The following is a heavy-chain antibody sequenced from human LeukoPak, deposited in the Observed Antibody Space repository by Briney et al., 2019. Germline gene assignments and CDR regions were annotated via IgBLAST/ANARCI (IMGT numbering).Heavy chain of an antibody. D-gene: IGHD3-3*01. J-gene: IGHJ5*02. CDR3: ARDFGDSFDP. V-gene: IGHV3-23*01. CDR2: ISGSGGST. CDR1: GFTFSSNA. Sequence: GGSLRLSCAASGFTFSSNAMTWVRQAPGKGLEWVSAISGSGGSTYYADSVKGRFTISRDNAKNSLYLQMNSLRAEDTAVYYCARDFGDSFDPWGQGTLVTVSS.